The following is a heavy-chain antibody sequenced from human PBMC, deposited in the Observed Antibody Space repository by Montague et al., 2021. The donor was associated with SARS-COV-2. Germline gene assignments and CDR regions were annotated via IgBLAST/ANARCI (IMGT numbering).Heavy chain of an antibody. V-gene: IGHV6-1*01. J-gene: IGHJ4*02. D-gene: IGHD4-17*01. CDR2: THYRSKWTS. CDR1: GDSVWSNTAA. CDR3: VRDTGSAQAGFDA. Sequence: CAISGDSVWSNTAAWNWIRQSPSGGLEWLGRTHYRSKWTSDYATSVEGRISIDPDTSKNQFFLHLRSVTPENTGVYCCVRDTGSAQAGFDAWGQGTLVTVSS.